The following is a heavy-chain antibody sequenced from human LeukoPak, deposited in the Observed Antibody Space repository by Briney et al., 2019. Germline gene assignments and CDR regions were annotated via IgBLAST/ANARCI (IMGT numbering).Heavy chain of an antibody. J-gene: IGHJ3*02. Sequence: SETLSLTCTVSGGSISSGNYYWGWIRQPAGKGLEWIGRIYTSGSTNYNPSLKSRVTISVATSKNQFSLKLTSVTAADTAVYYCARSYYYDSSGSRDAFDIWGQGTMVTVSS. D-gene: IGHD3-22*01. CDR2: IYTSGST. CDR3: ARSYYYDSSGSRDAFDI. V-gene: IGHV4-61*02. CDR1: GGSISSGNYY.